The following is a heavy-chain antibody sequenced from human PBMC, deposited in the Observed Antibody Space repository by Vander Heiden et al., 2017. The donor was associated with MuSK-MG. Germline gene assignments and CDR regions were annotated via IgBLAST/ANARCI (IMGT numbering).Heavy chain of an antibody. CDR2: ISYDGSNK. Sequence: QVQLVESGGGVVQPGRPLRLSCAASGFTFSSYAMHWVRQAPGKGLEWVAVISYDGSNKYYADSVKGRFTISRDNSKNTLYLQMNSLRAEDTAVYYCARDPYSSGWYVTILDYWGQGTLVTVSS. J-gene: IGHJ4*02. CDR1: GFTFSSYA. V-gene: IGHV3-30*04. CDR3: ARDPYSSGWYVTILDY. D-gene: IGHD6-19*01.